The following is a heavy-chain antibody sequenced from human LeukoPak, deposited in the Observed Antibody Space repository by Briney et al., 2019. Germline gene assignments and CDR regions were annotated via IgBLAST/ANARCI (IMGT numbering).Heavy chain of an antibody. CDR2: IGQDGTTK. CDR3: VKDGEWTFDV. Sequence: AGGSLRLSCAASGFSFSNSGMHWVRQAPGKGLEWVAFIGQDGTTKYNVDSVKGRFTIPGDNPKKMAYLQMNNLRAEDTAIYYCVKDGEWTFDVWGQGTMVTVS. D-gene: IGHD3-3*01. J-gene: IGHJ3*01. V-gene: IGHV3-30*02. CDR1: GFSFSNSG.